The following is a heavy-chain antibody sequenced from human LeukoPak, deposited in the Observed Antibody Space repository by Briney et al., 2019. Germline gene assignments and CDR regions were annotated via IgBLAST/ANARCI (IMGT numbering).Heavy chain of an antibody. CDR2: IRYDGSNK. CDR1: GFTFSSYG. D-gene: IGHD6-13*01. CDR3: AKKQQLVRGGAFDI. V-gene: IGHV3-30*02. J-gene: IGHJ3*02. Sequence: PGGSLRLSCAASGFTFSSYGMHWVRQAPGKGLEWVAFIRYDGSNKYYADSVKGRFTISRDNSKNTLYLQMNSLRAEDTAVYYCAKKQQLVRGGAFDIWGQGTMVTVSS.